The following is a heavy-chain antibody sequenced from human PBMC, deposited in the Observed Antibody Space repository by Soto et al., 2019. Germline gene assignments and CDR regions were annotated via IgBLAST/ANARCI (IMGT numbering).Heavy chain of an antibody. CDR3: ASAGRSGASSSWYDY. Sequence: ASVKVSCKASGYTFTGYYMHWVRQAPGQGLEWMGWINPNSGDTNYAQKFQGRVTMTRDTPISTAYMELSRLRSDDTAVYYCASAGRSGASSSWYDYWGQGTLVTVS. V-gene: IGHV1-2*02. J-gene: IGHJ4*02. CDR2: INPNSGDT. CDR1: GYTFTGYY. D-gene: IGHD6-13*01.